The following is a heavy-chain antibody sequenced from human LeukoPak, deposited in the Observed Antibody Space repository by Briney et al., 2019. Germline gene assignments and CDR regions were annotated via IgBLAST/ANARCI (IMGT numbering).Heavy chain of an antibody. CDR3: VREIGWFDP. J-gene: IGHJ5*02. Sequence: GASLRLSCAASGFTFSSYAMSWVRQAPGKGLEWVAVISDSGGSTYYADSVKGRFTISRDNFKNTLYLQMNSLTAEDTAVYYCVREIGWFDPWGQGTLVTVSS. CDR2: ISDSGGST. CDR1: GFTFSSYA. V-gene: IGHV3-23*01.